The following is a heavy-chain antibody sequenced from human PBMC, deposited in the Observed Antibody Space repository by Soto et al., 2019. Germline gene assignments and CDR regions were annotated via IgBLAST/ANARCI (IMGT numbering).Heavy chain of an antibody. Sequence: SETLSLTCTVSGGSISSYYWSWIRQPPGKGLEWIGYIYYSGSTNYNPSLKSRVTISVDTSKNQFSLKLSSVTAADTAVYYCARAATQYSSSSGLDEWGQEPPSPSTQ. CDR1: GGSISSYY. CDR2: IYYSGST. D-gene: IGHD6-6*01. CDR3: ARAATQYSSSSGLDE. J-gene: IGHJ4*02. V-gene: IGHV4-59*01.